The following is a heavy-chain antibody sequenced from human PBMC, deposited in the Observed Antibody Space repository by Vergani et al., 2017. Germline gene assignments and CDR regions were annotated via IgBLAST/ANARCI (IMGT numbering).Heavy chain of an antibody. CDR1: GYTFTSYG. V-gene: IGHV1-18*01. CDR3: ARDADYGDYVGVDY. CDR2: ISAYNGNT. Sequence: QVQLVQSGAEVKKPGASVKVSCKASGYTFTSYGISWVRQAPGQGLEWMGWISAYNGNTNYAQKLQGRVTITRDTSASTAYMELSSLRSEDTAVYYCARDADYGDYVGVDYWGQGTLVTVSS. J-gene: IGHJ4*02. D-gene: IGHD4-17*01.